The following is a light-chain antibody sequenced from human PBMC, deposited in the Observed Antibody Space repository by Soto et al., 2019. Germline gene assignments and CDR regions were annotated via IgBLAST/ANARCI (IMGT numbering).Light chain of an antibody. J-gene: IGLJ2*01. CDR1: SSDVGGYRY. CDR3: SSYAGSNNLV. CDR2: EVN. V-gene: IGLV2-8*01. Sequence: QSVLTQPPSASGSPGQSVTISCTGTSSDVGGYRYVSWYQQHPGKAPKLMIYEVNKRPSGVPDRFSGSKSGNTASLTVSGLQAEDEGEYYCSSYAGSNNLVFGGGTKLTVL.